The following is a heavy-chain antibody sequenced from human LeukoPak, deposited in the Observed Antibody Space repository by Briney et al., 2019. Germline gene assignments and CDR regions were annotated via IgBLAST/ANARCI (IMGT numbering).Heavy chain of an antibody. CDR3: ARDWNRVNWFDP. D-gene: IGHD1-1*01. Sequence: ASVKVSCKASGYTFTGYYMHWVRQAPGQGLEWMGWINPNSGGTNYAQKFQGRVTMTRGTSISTAYMELSRLRSDDTAVYYCARDWNRVNWFDPWGQGTLVTVSS. J-gene: IGHJ5*02. V-gene: IGHV1-2*02. CDR1: GYTFTGYY. CDR2: INPNSGGT.